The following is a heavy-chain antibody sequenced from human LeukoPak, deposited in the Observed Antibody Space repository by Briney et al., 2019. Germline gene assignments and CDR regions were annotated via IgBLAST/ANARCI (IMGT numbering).Heavy chain of an antibody. CDR3: ARPGGWYTNWFDP. J-gene: IGHJ5*02. V-gene: IGHV5-51*01. D-gene: IGHD6-19*01. CDR2: IDPGDSET. Sequence: GESLKISCKGSGYSFTSYWIAWVRQMPGKGLEWMGIIDPGDSETRYSPSFQGQVTISADKSISTAYLQWSSLKASDTAMYYCARPGGWYTNWFDPWGQGTLVTVSS. CDR1: GYSFTSYW.